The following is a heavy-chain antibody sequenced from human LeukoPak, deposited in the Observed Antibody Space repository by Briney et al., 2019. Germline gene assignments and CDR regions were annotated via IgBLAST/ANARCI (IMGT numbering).Heavy chain of an antibody. D-gene: IGHD3-22*01. CDR3: ARGRIEYSSGYSDY. CDR2: ISSSSSTI. V-gene: IGHV3-48*04. Sequence: GGSLRLSFAASGFTFSSYSMNWVRQAPGKGLEWVSYISSSSSTIYYADSVKGRFTISRDNAKNSLYLQMNSLRAEDTAVYYCARGRIEYSSGYSDYWGQGTLVTVSS. J-gene: IGHJ4*02. CDR1: GFTFSSYS.